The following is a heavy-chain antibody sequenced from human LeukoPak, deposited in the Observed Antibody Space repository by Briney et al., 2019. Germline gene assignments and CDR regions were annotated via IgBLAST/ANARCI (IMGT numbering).Heavy chain of an antibody. CDR2: ISSSSSYI. J-gene: IGHJ4*02. D-gene: IGHD2-2*01. CDR3: ARVGCSSTSCHHDY. Sequence: PGGSLRLSCAASGFAFSSYSMNLVRQAPGKGLEWVSSISSSSSYIYYADSVKGRFTISRDNAKNSLYLQMNSLRAEDTAVYYCARVGCSSTSCHHDYWGQGTLVTVSS. V-gene: IGHV3-21*01. CDR1: GFAFSSYS.